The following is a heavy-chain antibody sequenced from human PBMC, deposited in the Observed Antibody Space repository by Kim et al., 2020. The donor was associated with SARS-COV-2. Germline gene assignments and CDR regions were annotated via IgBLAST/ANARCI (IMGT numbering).Heavy chain of an antibody. J-gene: IGHJ6*01. V-gene: IGHV4-61*01. CDR2: IYYSGST. Sequence: SETLSLTCTVSGGSVSSGSYYWSWIRQPPGKGLEWIGYIYYSGSTNYNPSLKSRVTISVDTSKNQFSLKMSSVTAADTAVYYSAQNIRYSGGYYYGIDV. CDR1: GGSVSSGSYY. D-gene: IGHD5-12*01. CDR3: AQNIRYSGGYYYGIDV.